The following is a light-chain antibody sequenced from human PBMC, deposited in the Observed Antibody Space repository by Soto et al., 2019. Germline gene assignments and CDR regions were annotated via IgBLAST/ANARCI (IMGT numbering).Light chain of an antibody. Sequence: DIQMTQSPSTLSASVGDRVTITCRASQSISSWLAWYQQKPGKAPKLLIYDASSLESGVPSRFSGSGSGTEFTLTISSLQPDDFPTYYCQQYYSYSPLTFGGGTKVDIK. CDR1: QSISSW. CDR2: DAS. CDR3: QQYYSYSPLT. V-gene: IGKV1-5*01. J-gene: IGKJ4*01.